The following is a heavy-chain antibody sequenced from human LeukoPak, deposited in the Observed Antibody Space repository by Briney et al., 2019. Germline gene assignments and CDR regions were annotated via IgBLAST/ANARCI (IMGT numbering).Heavy chain of an antibody. CDR1: GGSISSYY. V-gene: IGHV4-59*01. J-gene: IGHJ4*02. Sequence: SETLSLTCTVSGGSISSYYWSWIRQPPGKGLEWIGYIYYSGSTNYNPSLKSRVTISVDTSKNQFSLKLSSVTAADTAVYYCASSQLVREGEVDYWGQGTLVTVSS. D-gene: IGHD6-13*01. CDR2: IYYSGST. CDR3: ASSQLVREGEVDY.